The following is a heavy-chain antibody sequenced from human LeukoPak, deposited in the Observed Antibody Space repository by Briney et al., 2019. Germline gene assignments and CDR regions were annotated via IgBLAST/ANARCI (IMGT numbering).Heavy chain of an antibody. J-gene: IGHJ3*02. CDR2: IYYSGST. Sequence: SETLSLTCTVSGGSISSYYWSWIRQPPGKGLGWIGYIYYSGSTNYNPSLKSRVTISVDTSKNQFSLKLSSETAADTAVYYCAREYAELLSGRGRAFDIWGQGTMVTVSS. V-gene: IGHV4-59*01. D-gene: IGHD2-2*01. CDR1: GGSISSYY. CDR3: AREYAELLSGRGRAFDI.